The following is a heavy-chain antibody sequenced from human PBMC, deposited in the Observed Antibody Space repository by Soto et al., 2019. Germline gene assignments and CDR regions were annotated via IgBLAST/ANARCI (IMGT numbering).Heavy chain of an antibody. CDR1: GYTFTSYG. D-gene: IGHD6-19*01. J-gene: IGHJ6*03. CDR3: AFSNSGRRSPYYYYYMDV. CDR2: ISAYNGNT. Sequence: QVQLVQSGAEVKKPGASVRVSCKASGYTFTSYGISWVRQAPGQGLEWMGWISAYNGNTNYAQKLQGRVTMTTDTSTSTAYMELRSLRSDDTAVYYCAFSNSGRRSPYYYYYMDVWGKGTTVTVSS. V-gene: IGHV1-18*01.